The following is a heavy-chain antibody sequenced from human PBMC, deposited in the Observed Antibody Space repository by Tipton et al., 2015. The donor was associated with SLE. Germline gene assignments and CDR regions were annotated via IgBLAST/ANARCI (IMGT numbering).Heavy chain of an antibody. Sequence: LSLTCTVSGGSISSSSYYWGWIRQPPGKGLEWIGSIYYSGSTYYNPSLKSRVTISVDTSKNQFSLKLSSVTAADTAVYYCARGGYSRGSAFDIWGQGTMVTVSS. CDR1: GGSISSSSYY. J-gene: IGHJ3*02. V-gene: IGHV4-39*07. D-gene: IGHD5-18*01. CDR2: IYYSGST. CDR3: ARGGYSRGSAFDI.